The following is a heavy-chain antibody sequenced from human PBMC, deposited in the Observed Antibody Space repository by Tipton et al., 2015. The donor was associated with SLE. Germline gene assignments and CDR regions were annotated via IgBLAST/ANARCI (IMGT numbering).Heavy chain of an antibody. CDR1: GDSTISYQ. CDR3: ARGAPIAVAAYDY. V-gene: IGHV4-4*07. CDR2: IYTSGST. D-gene: IGHD6-19*01. Sequence: TLSLTCTVSGDSTISYQWKWIRQPAGKGLEWIGRIYTSGSTKYNPPLNSRVTMSVDTSKNQFSLKLSSVTAADTAVYYCARGAPIAVAAYDYWGQGTPVTVS. J-gene: IGHJ4*02.